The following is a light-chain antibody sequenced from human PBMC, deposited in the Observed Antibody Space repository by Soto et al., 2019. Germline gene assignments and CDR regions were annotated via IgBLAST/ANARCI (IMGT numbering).Light chain of an antibody. CDR3: CSYAGSYWV. CDR2: DVN. CDR1: NSDLGGCNY. Sequence: QSALTQPRSVSGSPGQSVTISCTGSNSDLGGCNYVSWYQQHPGKAPKLMIHDVNKRPSGVPDRFSGSKSGNTASLTISGLQAEDEADYYCCSYAGSYWVFGGGTKVTVL. V-gene: IGLV2-11*01. J-gene: IGLJ3*02.